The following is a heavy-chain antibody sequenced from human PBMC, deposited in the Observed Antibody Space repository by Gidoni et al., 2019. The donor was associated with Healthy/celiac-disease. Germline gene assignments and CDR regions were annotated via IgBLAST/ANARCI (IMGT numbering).Heavy chain of an antibody. J-gene: IGHJ4*02. V-gene: IGHV3-33*01. CDR2: IWYDGSNK. D-gene: IGHD2-2*01. CDR1: GFTFSTYG. Sequence: QVQLVESGGAVVQPGRSLRLSCAASGFTFSTYGMHWVRQAPGKGLAWVAVIWYDGSNKYYADSVKGRFTISRDNSKNTLYLQMNSLRAEDTAVYYCARVSSPDIVVVPAASPLGYWGQGTLVTVSS. CDR3: ARVSSPDIVVVPAASPLGY.